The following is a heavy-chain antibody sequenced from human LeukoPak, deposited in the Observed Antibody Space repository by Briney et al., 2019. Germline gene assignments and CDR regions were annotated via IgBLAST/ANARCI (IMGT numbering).Heavy chain of an antibody. CDR3: AKWGDYDVLTGYYVSDY. J-gene: IGHJ4*02. CDR2: ITGGGSGI. Sequence: GASLRLSCAASGFTFSNYAMSWVRQAPGKGLEWVSAITGGGSGIYYADSMKSRFTISRDNSKNTLYLQINSLRAEDTAVYYCAKWGDYDVLTGYYVSDYWGQGTLVTVSS. CDR1: GFTFSNYA. D-gene: IGHD3-9*01. V-gene: IGHV3-23*01.